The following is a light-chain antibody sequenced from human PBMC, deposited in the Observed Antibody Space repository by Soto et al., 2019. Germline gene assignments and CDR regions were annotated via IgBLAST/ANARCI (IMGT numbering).Light chain of an antibody. J-gene: IGKJ5*01. V-gene: IGKV1-39*01. CDR3: QQNYSIPIP. CDR1: QSISTN. Sequence: TEVTQTKASPSSSXGVRVIITCRASQSISTNLNWYHQKPGKAPDLLIYAASRLQSGVPSRFSGSGSGTDFSLTITGLQPEDFATYYCQQNYSIPIPSGQVGRPAIK. CDR2: AAS.